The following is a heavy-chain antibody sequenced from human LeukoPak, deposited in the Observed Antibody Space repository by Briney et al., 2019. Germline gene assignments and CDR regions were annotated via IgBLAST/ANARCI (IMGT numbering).Heavy chain of an antibody. CDR3: AKDIARGYSSAWYRGLDS. CDR1: GFSFSSYW. V-gene: IGHV3-7*03. D-gene: IGHD6-19*01. CDR2: IKQDGSEK. J-gene: IGHJ4*02. Sequence: GGSLRLSCAASGFSFSSYWMSWVRQASGKGLEWVANIKQDGSEKDYVDSVKGRFTISRDNAKNSLYLQMNSLRAEDTAVYYCAKDIARGYSSAWYRGLDSWGQGTLVTVSS.